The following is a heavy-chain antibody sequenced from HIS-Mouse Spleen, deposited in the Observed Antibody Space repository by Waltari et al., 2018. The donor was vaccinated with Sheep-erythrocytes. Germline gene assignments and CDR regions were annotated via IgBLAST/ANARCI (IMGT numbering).Heavy chain of an antibody. D-gene: IGHD1-26*01. J-gene: IGHJ4*02. V-gene: IGHV1-69*04. CDR3: AQTGATTPHFDY. CDR1: GGTFSSYA. Sequence: QVQLVQSGAEVKKPGSSVKVSCKASGGTFSSYAISWVRQAPGQGLEWMGRIIPILGIANYAQKFQGRVTITADKSTSTAYMELSNLRSEDTAVYYCAQTGATTPHFDYWGQGTLVTVSS. CDR2: IIPILGIA.